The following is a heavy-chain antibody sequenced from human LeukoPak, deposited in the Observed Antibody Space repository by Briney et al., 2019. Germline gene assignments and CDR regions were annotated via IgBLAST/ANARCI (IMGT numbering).Heavy chain of an antibody. CDR1: GFTFSSYW. D-gene: IGHD3-3*01. Sequence: GGSLRLSCAASGFTFSSYWMSWVHQAPGKGLDWVANIKQDGSEKYYEDSVKGRFTISRDNAKNSLYLQMNSLRAEDTAVYSSARLTDPIPRYDFWSGYPYYYMDVWGKGTTVTVSS. CDR3: ARLTDPIPRYDFWSGYPYYYMDV. V-gene: IGHV3-7*01. CDR2: IKQDGSEK. J-gene: IGHJ6*03.